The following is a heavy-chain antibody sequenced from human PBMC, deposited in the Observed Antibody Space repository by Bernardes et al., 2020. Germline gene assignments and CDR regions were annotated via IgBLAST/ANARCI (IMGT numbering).Heavy chain of an antibody. CDR2: ISSSSSYI. CDR1: GFTFSSYS. Sequence: GGSLRLSCAASGFTFSSYSMNWVRQAPGKGLEWVSSISSSSSYIYYADSVKGRFTISRDNAKNSLYLQMNSLRAEDTAVYYCARGRGVLRYFDCPPFMDVWGQGTTVTVSS. D-gene: IGHD3-9*01. J-gene: IGHJ6*02. V-gene: IGHV3-21*01. CDR3: ARGRGVLRYFDCPPFMDV.